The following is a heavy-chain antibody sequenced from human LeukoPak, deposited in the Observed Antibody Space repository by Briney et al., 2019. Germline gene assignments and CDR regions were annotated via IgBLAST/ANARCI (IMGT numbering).Heavy chain of an antibody. Sequence: GGSLRLSCAASGLTFSSHWMHWVRQAPGKGLVWVSRITNDGSSTTYADSVKGRFTISRDNAKNMLYLQVNSLRAEDTAVYYCARQGRYSSGWYYFDYWGQGTLVTVSS. CDR1: GLTFSSHW. D-gene: IGHD6-19*01. CDR2: ITNDGSST. CDR3: ARQGRYSSGWYYFDY. V-gene: IGHV3-74*01. J-gene: IGHJ4*02.